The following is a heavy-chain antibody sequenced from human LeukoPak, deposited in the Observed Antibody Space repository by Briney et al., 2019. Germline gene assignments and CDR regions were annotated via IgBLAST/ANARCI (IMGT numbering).Heavy chain of an antibody. V-gene: IGHV1-69*05. CDR3: ARHYPGSSAYYYYYMDV. D-gene: IGHD3-10*01. J-gene: IGHJ6*03. Sequence: ASVKVSXKASGGTFSSYAISWVRQAPGQGLEWMGRIIPIFGTANYAQKFQGRVTITTDESTSTAYMELSSLRSEDTAVYYCARHYPGSSAYYYYYMDVWGKGTTVTVSS. CDR2: IIPIFGTA. CDR1: GGTFSSYA.